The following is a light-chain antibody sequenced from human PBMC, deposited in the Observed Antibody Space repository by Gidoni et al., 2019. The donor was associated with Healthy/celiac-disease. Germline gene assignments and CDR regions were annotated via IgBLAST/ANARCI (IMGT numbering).Light chain of an antibody. CDR1: QSVSSSY. Sequence: EIVLTQSPGTLSLSPGERATLSCRASQSVSSSYLAWYQQKPGQAPRLLIYGASSRATGIPDRFSGSGSGTDFTLTISRLEPEDFAVYYCQQYGSSFPWTFGQXTKVEIK. CDR3: QQYGSSFPWT. CDR2: GAS. V-gene: IGKV3-20*01. J-gene: IGKJ1*01.